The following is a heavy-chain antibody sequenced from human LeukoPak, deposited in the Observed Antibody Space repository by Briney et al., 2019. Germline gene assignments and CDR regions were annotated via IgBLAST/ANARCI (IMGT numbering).Heavy chain of an antibody. Sequence: GGSLRLSCAASGFTFSSYSMNWVRQAPGKGLEWVSYISSSSSYIYYADAVKGRFTISRDNAKNSLYLQMNSLRAEDTAVYYCARDRAAAGIFDYWGQGTLVTVSS. CDR2: ISSSSSYI. CDR1: GFTFSSYS. D-gene: IGHD6-13*01. J-gene: IGHJ4*02. V-gene: IGHV3-21*01. CDR3: ARDRAAAGIFDY.